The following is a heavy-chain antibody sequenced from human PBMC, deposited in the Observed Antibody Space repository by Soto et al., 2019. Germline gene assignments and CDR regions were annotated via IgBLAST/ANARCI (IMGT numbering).Heavy chain of an antibody. Sequence: QVLLVQSGAEMKQPGSSVSVSCRASGDSFTNYAFTWVRQAPGQGPEWLGVIILALGTPHYSQRFQGRLTITADEASSTVSLQLGSLRLDDTAVYYCGRYCTNTKCRGGYYLDLWGQGTLLTVSS. CDR3: GRYCTNTKCRGGYYLDL. J-gene: IGHJ5*02. V-gene: IGHV1-69*01. D-gene: IGHD2-8*01. CDR1: GDSFTNYA. CDR2: IILALGTP.